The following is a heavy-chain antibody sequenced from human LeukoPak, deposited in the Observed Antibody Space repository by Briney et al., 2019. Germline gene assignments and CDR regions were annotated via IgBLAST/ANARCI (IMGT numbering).Heavy chain of an antibody. CDR1: GGSISSSSYY. CDR3: ARDEAYCGGDCYSDYYYYYMDV. J-gene: IGHJ6*03. Sequence: SETLSLTCTVSGGSISSSSYYWGWIRQPPGKGLEWIGSIYYSGSTNYNPSLKSRVTMSVDTSKNQFSLKLSSVTAADTAVYYCARDEAYCGGDCYSDYYYYYMDVWGKGTTVTVSS. CDR2: IYYSGST. D-gene: IGHD2-21*02. V-gene: IGHV4-39*07.